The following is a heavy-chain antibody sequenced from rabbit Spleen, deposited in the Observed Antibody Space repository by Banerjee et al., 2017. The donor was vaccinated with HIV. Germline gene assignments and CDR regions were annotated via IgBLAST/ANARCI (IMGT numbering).Heavy chain of an antibody. D-gene: IGHD6-1*01. V-gene: IGHV1S43*01. CDR2: IDTGSSGST. CDR1: GVSFSGDSY. J-gene: IGHJ6*01. Sequence: QLEESGGDLVKPGASLTLTCIASGVSFSGDSYMCWVRQAPGKGLEWIACIDTGSSGSTWYANWAKGRFTVTRSTSLNTVTLQMTSLTAADTATYFCARRNNGYDLWGPGTLVTVS. CDR3: ARRNNGYDL.